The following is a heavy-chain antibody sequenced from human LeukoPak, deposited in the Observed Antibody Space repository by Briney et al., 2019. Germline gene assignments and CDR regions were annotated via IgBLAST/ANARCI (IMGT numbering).Heavy chain of an antibody. V-gene: IGHV4-34*01. Sequence: SETLSLTCAVYGGSFSGYYWSWIRQPPGKGLEWIREINHSGSTNYNPSLKSRVTISVDTSKNQFSLKLSSVTAADTAVYYCARYRSGHYKIFDHWGRGTLVTVSS. CDR1: GGSFSGYY. CDR3: ARYRSGHYKIFDH. J-gene: IGHJ4*02. CDR2: INHSGST. D-gene: IGHD3-3*01.